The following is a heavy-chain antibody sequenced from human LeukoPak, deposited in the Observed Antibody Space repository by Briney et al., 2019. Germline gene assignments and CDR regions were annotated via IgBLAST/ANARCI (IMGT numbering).Heavy chain of an antibody. CDR1: GLSFINYA. D-gene: IGHD3-9*01. CDR3: AKDRSQDYDILTGYSVFDY. Sequence: GGSLRLSCVASGLSFINYAMSWVRQAPGKGLEWVSAISGSGGSTYYADSVKGRFTISRDNSKNTLYLQMNSLRAEDTAVYYCAKDRSQDYDILTGYSVFDYWGQGTLVTVSS. J-gene: IGHJ4*02. CDR2: ISGSGGST. V-gene: IGHV3-23*01.